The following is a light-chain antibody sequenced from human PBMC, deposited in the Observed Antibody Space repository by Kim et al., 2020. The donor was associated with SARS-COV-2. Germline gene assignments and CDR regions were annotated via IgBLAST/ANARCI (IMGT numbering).Light chain of an antibody. J-gene: IGKJ2*01. CDR2: GAS. V-gene: IGKV3-20*01. Sequence: EIVLTQSPGTLSLSPGERATLSCRTSETISSDYVAWYRHKPGQAPRLLIYGASTRATGIPERFSGSGSGTDFTLTISRLEPEDFAVYYCQQYDPSFQYTFGQGTKLEI. CDR1: ETISSDY. CDR3: QQYDPSFQYT.